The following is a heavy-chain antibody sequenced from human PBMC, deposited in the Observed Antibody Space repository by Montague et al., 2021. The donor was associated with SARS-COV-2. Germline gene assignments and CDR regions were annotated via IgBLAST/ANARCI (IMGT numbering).Heavy chain of an antibody. D-gene: IGHD3-22*01. V-gene: IGHV4-34*01. Sequence: SETLSLTCAVYGGSFGDDHWSWIRQPPGKGLEWIGDIKQSGRTNYNPSLKSRVTISVDTSKNQFSLKLTSVTAADTAVYFCARGHLSVSMIVVVFTSASYYCDYWGQGAQVTVSS. CDR2: IKQSGRT. J-gene: IGHJ4*02. CDR1: GGSFGDDH. CDR3: ARGHLSVSMIVVVFTSASYYCDY.